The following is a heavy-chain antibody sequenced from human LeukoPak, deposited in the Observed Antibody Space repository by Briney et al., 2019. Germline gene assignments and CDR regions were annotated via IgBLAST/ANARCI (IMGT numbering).Heavy chain of an antibody. Sequence: SETLSLTCTVSGASISSYYWSWIRQPPGKGLEWIGYVYYSGSTNYNPSLKRRVTMSVDTSNSQFSLKLNSVTAADTAVYYCVRRESSTYWDFDLWGRGPLVTVTS. D-gene: IGHD6-13*01. V-gene: IGHV4-59*08. CDR2: VYYSGST. CDR1: GASISSYY. J-gene: IGHJ2*01. CDR3: VRRESSTYWDFDL.